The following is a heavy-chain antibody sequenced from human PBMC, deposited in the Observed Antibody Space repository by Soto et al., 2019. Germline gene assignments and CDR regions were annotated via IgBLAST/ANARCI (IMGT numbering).Heavy chain of an antibody. CDR3: ARVPVVILGYYYYGMDV. Sequence: ASVKVSCKASGYTFTSYAMHWVRQAPGQRLEWMGWINAGNGNTKYSQKLQGGVTITRDTSASTAYMELSSLRSEDTAVYYCARVPVVILGYYYYGMDVWGPGTRVTVSS. CDR2: INAGNGNT. CDR1: GYTFTSYA. V-gene: IGHV1-3*01. D-gene: IGHD2-21*01. J-gene: IGHJ6*02.